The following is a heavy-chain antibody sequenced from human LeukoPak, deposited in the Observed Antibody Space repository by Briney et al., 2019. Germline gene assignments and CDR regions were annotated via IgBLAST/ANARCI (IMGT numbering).Heavy chain of an antibody. D-gene: IGHD2-2*01. Sequence: GGSLRLSCAASGFTVSSHYMTWVRQAPGKGLEWVSVIYNDGSTYYADSVKGRFTISRDNSKNTLYLQMNSLRPEDTAVYYCARDRGGQLGYCSSTSCNELYYWGQGTLVTVSS. J-gene: IGHJ4*02. CDR3: ARDRGGQLGYCSSTSCNELYY. V-gene: IGHV3-66*02. CDR1: GFTVSSHY. CDR2: IYNDGST.